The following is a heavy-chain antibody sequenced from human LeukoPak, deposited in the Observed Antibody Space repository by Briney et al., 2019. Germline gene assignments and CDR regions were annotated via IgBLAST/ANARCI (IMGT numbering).Heavy chain of an antibody. D-gene: IGHD6-19*01. CDR2: IYSGGST. CDR3: ATDTQASGWYYFDY. V-gene: IGHV3-66*01. Sequence: GGSLRLSCAASGFTFSTYWMHWVRQAPGKGLEWVSIIYSGGSTSYADSVKGRFTISRDNSKNTLYLQMNSLRAEDTAVYYCATDTQASGWYYFDYWGQGTLVTVSS. J-gene: IGHJ4*02. CDR1: GFTFSTYW.